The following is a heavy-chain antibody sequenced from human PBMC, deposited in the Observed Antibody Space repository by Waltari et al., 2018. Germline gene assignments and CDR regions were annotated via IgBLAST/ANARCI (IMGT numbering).Heavy chain of an antibody. J-gene: IGHJ6*03. CDR3: ARGVRYGSGKRYYYYYMDV. V-gene: IGHV4-34*01. D-gene: IGHD3-10*01. CDR2: INHSGST. Sequence: QVQLQQWGAGLLKPSETLSLTCAVYGGSFSGYYWSWIRQPPGKGLEWIGEINHSGSTNYNPSLKRRVTSSVDACKNQFARKLRSLTAADTAVYYCARGVRYGSGKRYYYYYMDVWGKGTTVTVSS. CDR1: GGSFSGYY.